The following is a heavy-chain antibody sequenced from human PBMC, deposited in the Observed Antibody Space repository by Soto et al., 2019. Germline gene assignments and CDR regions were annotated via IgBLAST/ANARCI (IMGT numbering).Heavy chain of an antibody. CDR2: ISSNGGST. J-gene: IGHJ4*02. CDR1: GFTFSSYA. Sequence: HPGGSLRLSCSASGFTFSSYAMHWVRQAPGKGLEYVSAISSNGGSTYYADSVKGRFTISRDNSKNTLYLQMSSLRAEDTAVYYCVKSGARELYYFDYWGQGTLVTVSS. D-gene: IGHD1-26*01. V-gene: IGHV3-64D*06. CDR3: VKSGARELYYFDY.